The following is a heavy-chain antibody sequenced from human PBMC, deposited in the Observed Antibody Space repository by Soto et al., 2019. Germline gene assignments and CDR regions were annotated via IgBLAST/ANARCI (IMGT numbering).Heavy chain of an antibody. CDR1: GFTFSHYG. V-gene: IGHV3-23*01. J-gene: IGHJ6*03. Sequence: EVQLLESGGGLVQPGGSLRLSCAASGFTFSHYGMTWVRQAPGKGLEWVSSISGSGGGTYYADSVKGRFTISRDNSKNTLYLQMNSLSAEDTAVYYCAKAQGYYYYMDVWGKGTTVTVSS. CDR2: ISGSGGGT. D-gene: IGHD2-15*01. CDR3: AKAQGYYYYMDV.